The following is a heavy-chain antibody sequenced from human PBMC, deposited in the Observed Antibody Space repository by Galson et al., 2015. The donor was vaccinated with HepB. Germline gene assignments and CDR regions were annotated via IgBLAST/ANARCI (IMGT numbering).Heavy chain of an antibody. CDR3: ARYYSSGWDTGDYNGMDV. V-gene: IGHV2-70*01. J-gene: IGHJ6*02. D-gene: IGHD6-19*01. CDR2: IDWDDDK. CDR1: GFSLSTNGMC. Sequence: PALVKPTQTLTLTCTFSGFSLSTNGMCVSWIRQPPGKALEWLALIDWDDDKYYSTSLKTRLTISKDTSKNQVVLTMTNMDPVDTATYYCARYYSSGWDTGDYNGMDVWGQGTTVTVSS.